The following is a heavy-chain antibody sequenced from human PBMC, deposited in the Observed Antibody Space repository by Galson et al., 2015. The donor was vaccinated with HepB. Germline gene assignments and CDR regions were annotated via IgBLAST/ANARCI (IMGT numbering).Heavy chain of an antibody. CDR2: IHQDGNEK. CDR3: TRGQTTSEY. V-gene: IGHV3-7*02. D-gene: IGHD4-11*01. CDR1: GFTFRSYW. Sequence: SLRLSGAASGFTFRSYWMSWVRQAPGKGLEWVANIHQDGNEKYYVDSVKGRFTISRDNARNSLYLQINSLRAEDTATYYCTRGQTTSEYWGQGTLVTVSS. J-gene: IGHJ4*02.